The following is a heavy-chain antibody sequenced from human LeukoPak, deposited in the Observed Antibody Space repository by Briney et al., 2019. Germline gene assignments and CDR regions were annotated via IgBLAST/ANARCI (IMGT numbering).Heavy chain of an antibody. CDR1: GASISNYY. Sequence: PSETLSLTCTVSGASISNYYWSWIRQPAGKGLERIGRISTSGSTNYNPSLKSRVTMSVDTSKNQFSLKLSSVTAADTALYYCARGIWEMATIPYWYFDIWGRGTLVTVSS. CDR3: ARGIWEMATIPYWYFDI. V-gene: IGHV4-4*07. J-gene: IGHJ2*01. D-gene: IGHD5-24*01. CDR2: ISTSGST.